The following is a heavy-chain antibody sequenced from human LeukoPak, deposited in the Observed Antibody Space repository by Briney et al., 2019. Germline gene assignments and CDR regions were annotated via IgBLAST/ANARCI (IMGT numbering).Heavy chain of an antibody. V-gene: IGHV3-48*03. CDR2: ISTSSATI. CDR1: GFTFSTYE. CDR3: VRKTVGAQNWFGP. Sequence: HPGGSLRLSCAASGFTFSTYEMNWFRQAPGKGLEWLSYISTSSATIKYADSVKGRFTISRDNAKNSLYLQMNNLRVEDSAVYYCVRKTVGAQNWFGPWGQGTLVSVSS. D-gene: IGHD1-26*01. J-gene: IGHJ5*02.